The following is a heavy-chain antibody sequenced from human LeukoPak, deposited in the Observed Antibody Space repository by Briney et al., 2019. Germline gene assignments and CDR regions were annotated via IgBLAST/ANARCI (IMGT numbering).Heavy chain of an antibody. V-gene: IGHV1-46*01. D-gene: IGHD2-2*01. CDR3: ARGGIVVVPAAPYYFDY. J-gene: IGHJ4*02. CDR1: GYTFTSYY. Sequence: GASVKVSCKASGYTFTSYYMHWVRQAPGQGLEWMGIINPSGGSTSYAQKFQGRVTMTRDTSTSTVYMELSSLRSEDTAVYYCARGGIVVVPAAPYYFDYWGQGTLVTVSS. CDR2: INPSGGST.